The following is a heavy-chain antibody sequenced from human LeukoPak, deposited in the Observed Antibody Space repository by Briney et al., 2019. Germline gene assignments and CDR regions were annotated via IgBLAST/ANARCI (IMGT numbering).Heavy chain of an antibody. Sequence: PSETLSLTCAVYGGSFSGYYCSWIRQPPGKGLEWIGEINHSGSTNYNPSLKSRVTISVDTSKNQFSLKLSSVTAADTAVYYCARGPRYYGSGSSRFLYYYYYYMDVWGKGTTVTVSS. V-gene: IGHV4-34*01. CDR1: GGSFSGYY. CDR2: INHSGST. CDR3: ARGPRYYGSGSSRFLYYYYYYMDV. D-gene: IGHD3-10*01. J-gene: IGHJ6*03.